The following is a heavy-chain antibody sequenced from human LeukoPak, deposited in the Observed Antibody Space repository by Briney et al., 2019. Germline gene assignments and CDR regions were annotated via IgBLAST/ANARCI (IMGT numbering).Heavy chain of an antibody. D-gene: IGHD4-17*01. J-gene: IGHJ4*02. Sequence: PETLSLTPIVSLGSISNYYWSSMRQPPGRTLECIGYIYCNGNNNYNPAVKGRVTLSVDRSKNQFSLKLTSVTARDTAIYDCARHRSPPVTLPFDYWGQGILVTVSS. CDR2: IYCNGNN. CDR1: LGSISNYY. CDR3: ARHRSPPVTLPFDY. V-gene: IGHV4-59*08.